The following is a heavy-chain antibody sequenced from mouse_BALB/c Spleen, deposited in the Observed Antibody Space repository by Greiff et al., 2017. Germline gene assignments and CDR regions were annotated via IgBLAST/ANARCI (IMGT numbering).Heavy chain of an antibody. CDR3: TRAIYYAMDY. Sequence: EPGGGLVQPGGSMKLSCVASGFTFSNYWMNWVRQSPEKGLEWVAEIRLKSNNYATHYAESGKGRFTISRDDSKSSVYLQMNNLRAEDTGIYYCTRAIYYAMDYWGQGTSVTVSS. J-gene: IGHJ4*01. CDR1: GFTFSNYW. V-gene: IGHV6-6*02. CDR2: IRLKSNNYAT.